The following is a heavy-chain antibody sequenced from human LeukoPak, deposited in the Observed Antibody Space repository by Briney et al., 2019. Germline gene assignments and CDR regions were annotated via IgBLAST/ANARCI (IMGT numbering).Heavy chain of an antibody. CDR2: IYSSGST. V-gene: IGHV4-4*07. CDR1: GGSISSYY. Sequence: SETLSLTCTVSGGSISSYYWSWIRQPAGKGLEWIGHIYSSGSTNYNPSLKSRVTMSIDTSKNQFSLKLSSVTAADTAVYYCASSLVIPAASGAETFDYWGQGTLVTVSS. CDR3: ASSLVIPAASGAETFDY. J-gene: IGHJ4*02. D-gene: IGHD2-2*01.